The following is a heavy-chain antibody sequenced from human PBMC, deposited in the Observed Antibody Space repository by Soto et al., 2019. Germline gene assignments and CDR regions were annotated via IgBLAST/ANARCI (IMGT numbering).Heavy chain of an antibody. CDR3: ANSVNSAMAFDY. CDR1: GYTFTHYY. J-gene: IGHJ4*02. V-gene: IGHV1-46*01. Sequence: ASVKVSCKASGYTFTHYYIHWVRQAPGQGLEWMGIINPNGGITTYAQKFRAGFSMTRDTSTSTVYLELSSLRSEDSAVYYCANSVNSAMAFDYWGQGTLVTVSS. D-gene: IGHD5-18*01. CDR2: INPNGGIT.